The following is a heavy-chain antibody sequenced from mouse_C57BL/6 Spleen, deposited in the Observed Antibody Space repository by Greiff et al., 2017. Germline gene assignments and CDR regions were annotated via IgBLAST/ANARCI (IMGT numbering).Heavy chain of an antibody. D-gene: IGHD4-1*01. CDR3: ARSSLTGSFDY. V-gene: IGHV1-80*01. CDR1: GYAFSSYW. Sequence: QVQLQQSGAELVKPGASVKISCKASGYAFSSYWMNWVKQRPGKGLEWIGQIYPGDGDTNYNGKFKGKATLTADKSSSTAYMQLSSLTSEDSAVYFCARSSLTGSFDYWGQGTTLTVSS. CDR2: IYPGDGDT. J-gene: IGHJ2*01.